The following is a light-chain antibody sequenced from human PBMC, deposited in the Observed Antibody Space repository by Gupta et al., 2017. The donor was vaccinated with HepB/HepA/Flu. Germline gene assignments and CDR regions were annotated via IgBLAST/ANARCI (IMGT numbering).Light chain of an antibody. CDR1: SSDVGGYNY. CDR2: EVS. J-gene: IGLJ2*01. CDR3: SSYAGSNNLV. Sequence: ASGSPGQSVTISCTGTSSDVGGYNYVSWYQQHPGKAPKLMIYEVSKRPSGVPARFSGSKSGNTASLTVSGLQAEDEADYYCSSYAGSNNLVFGGGTKLTVL. V-gene: IGLV2-8*01.